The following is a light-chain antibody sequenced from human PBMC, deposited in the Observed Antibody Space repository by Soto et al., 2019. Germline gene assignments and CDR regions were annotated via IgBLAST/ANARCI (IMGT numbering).Light chain of an antibody. CDR2: CSS. V-gene: IGKV3-15*01. CDR3: QQYNNWPPWT. J-gene: IGKJ1*01. CDR1: PGVSSN. Sequence: EMVVTQSPDTLSASPGDRATLSCRARPGVSSNLAWSQPKTGRAPTLLIGCSSTRATGIPARFSGSGSGTEFTLTISSLQSEDFAVYYCQQYNNWPPWTFGQGTKVDIK.